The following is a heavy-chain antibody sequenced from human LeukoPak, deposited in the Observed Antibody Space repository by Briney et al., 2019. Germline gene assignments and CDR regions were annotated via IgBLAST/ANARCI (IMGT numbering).Heavy chain of an antibody. Sequence: SETLSLTCTVSGGSISSHYWSWIRQPAGKGLEWIGRIYSSGSTNHNPSLKSRVTMSVDTSKNQISLKLSSVTAADTAVYYCASLAAAGTGTLDYWGQGTLVTVSS. CDR3: ASLAAAGTGTLDY. CDR1: GGSISSHY. CDR2: IYSSGST. V-gene: IGHV4-4*07. D-gene: IGHD6-13*01. J-gene: IGHJ4*02.